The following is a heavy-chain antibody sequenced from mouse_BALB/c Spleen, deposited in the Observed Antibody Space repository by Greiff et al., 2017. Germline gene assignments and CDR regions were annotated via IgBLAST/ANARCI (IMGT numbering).Heavy chain of an antibody. V-gene: IGHV5-12-1*01. D-gene: IGHD2-14*01. CDR2: ISSGGGST. CDR3: ASKVRRYAMDY. J-gene: IGHJ4*01. Sequence: EVQGVESGGGLVKPGGSLKLSCAASGFAFSSYDMSWVRQTPEKRLEWVAYISSGGGSTYYPDTVKGRFTISRDNAKNTLYLQMSSLKSEDTAMYYCASKVRRYAMDYWGQGTSVTVSS. CDR1: GFAFSSYD.